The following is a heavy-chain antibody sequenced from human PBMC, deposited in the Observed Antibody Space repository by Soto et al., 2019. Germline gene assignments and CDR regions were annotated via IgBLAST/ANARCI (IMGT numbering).Heavy chain of an antibody. CDR1: GGTFSSYA. Sequence: SVKVSCKASGGTFSSYAISWVRQAPGQGLEWMGGIIPIFGTANYAQKFQGRVTITADESTSTAYMELSSLRSEDTAVYYCARGSAAGSQYGDFDYWGQGXLVTVYS. D-gene: IGHD6-13*01. V-gene: IGHV1-69*13. CDR3: ARGSAAGSQYGDFDY. CDR2: IIPIFGTA. J-gene: IGHJ4*02.